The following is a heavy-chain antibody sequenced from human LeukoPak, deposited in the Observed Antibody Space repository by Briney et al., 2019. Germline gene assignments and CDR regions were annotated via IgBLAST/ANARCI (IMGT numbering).Heavy chain of an antibody. CDR2: ISYDGSNK. CDR3: ARRAVVTGLTVFFDY. Sequence: GGSLRLSCAASGFTFSSYGMHWVRQAPGKGLEWVAVISYDGSNKYYADSVKGRFTISRDNSKNTLFLQMNSLRLDDTAVYFCARRAVVTGLTVFFDYWGQGTLVTVSS. V-gene: IGHV3-30*03. J-gene: IGHJ4*02. D-gene: IGHD2-21*02. CDR1: GFTFSSYG.